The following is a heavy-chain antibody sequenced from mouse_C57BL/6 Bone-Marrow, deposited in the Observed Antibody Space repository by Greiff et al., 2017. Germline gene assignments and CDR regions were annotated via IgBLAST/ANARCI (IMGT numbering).Heavy chain of an antibody. CDR1: GFNIKDDY. J-gene: IGHJ3*01. CDR3: TTYYGSSPWFAY. Sequence: VQLQQSGAELVRPGASVKLSCTASGFNIKDDYMHWVKQRPEQGLEWIGWIDPENGDTEYASKFQGKATITADTSSNTAYLQLSRLTSEDTAVYYCTTYYGSSPWFAYWGQGTLVTVSA. D-gene: IGHD1-1*01. V-gene: IGHV14-4*01. CDR2: IDPENGDT.